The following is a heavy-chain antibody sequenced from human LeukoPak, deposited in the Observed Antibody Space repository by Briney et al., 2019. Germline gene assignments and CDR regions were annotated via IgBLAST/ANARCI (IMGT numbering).Heavy chain of an antibody. Sequence: GESLKISCKGSGYSFTSYWIGWVRQMPGKGLEWTGIIYPGDSDTRYSPSFQGQVTISADKSISTAYLQWSSLKASDTAMYYCAGYSGYDLSWFDPWGQGTLVTVSS. CDR1: GYSFTSYW. V-gene: IGHV5-51*01. J-gene: IGHJ5*02. D-gene: IGHD5-12*01. CDR2: IYPGDSDT. CDR3: AGYSGYDLSWFDP.